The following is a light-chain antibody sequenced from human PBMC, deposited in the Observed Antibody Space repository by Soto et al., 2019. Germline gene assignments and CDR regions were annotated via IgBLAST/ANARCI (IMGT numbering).Light chain of an antibody. Sequence: EIVLTQSPATLSLSPGERATLSCRASQSIGLAIAWYQHKPGQAPRLLIFDASSRATGIPDRFSGGGSGTDFTLTISRLEPEHFAVYYCQQFSSYPLTFGGGTKVDIK. J-gene: IGKJ4*01. CDR3: QQFSSYPLT. CDR2: DAS. V-gene: IGKV3-11*01. CDR1: QSIGLA.